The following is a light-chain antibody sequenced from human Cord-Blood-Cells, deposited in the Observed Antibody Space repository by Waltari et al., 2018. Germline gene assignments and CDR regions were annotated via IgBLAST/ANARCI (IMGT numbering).Light chain of an antibody. CDR1: SSAVGGYNY. J-gene: IGLJ3*02. CDR3: SSYTSSSTRV. CDR2: EGS. Sequence: SALTPPASVSGSPGQSSTISCTGTSSAVGGYNYVSWYQQHPGKPPKLIIYEGSNRPSGVSNPFSGSKSGNTAPLTISGLQAEDEADYYCSSYTSSSTRVFGGGTKLTVL. V-gene: IGLV2-14*01.